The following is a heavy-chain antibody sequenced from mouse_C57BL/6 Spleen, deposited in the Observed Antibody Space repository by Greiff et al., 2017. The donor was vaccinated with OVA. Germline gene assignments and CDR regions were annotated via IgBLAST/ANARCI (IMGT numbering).Heavy chain of an antibody. J-gene: IGHJ4*01. CDR2: IRSKSNNYAT. CDR1: GFSFNTYA. V-gene: IGHV10-1*01. CDR3: VRHKFDYYAMDY. Sequence: EVQLVESGGGLVQPKGSLKLSCAASGFSFNTYAMNWVRQAPGKGLEWVARIRSKSNNYATYYADSVKDRFTISRDDSESMLYLQMNNLKTEDTAIYYCVRHKFDYYAMDYWGQGTSVTVSS.